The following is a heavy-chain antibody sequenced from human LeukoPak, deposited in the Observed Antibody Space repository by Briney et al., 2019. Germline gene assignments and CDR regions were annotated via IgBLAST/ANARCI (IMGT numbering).Heavy chain of an antibody. Sequence: SETLSLTCTVSGGSISSSSYYWGWIRQPPGKGLEWIGSIYYSGSTYYNPSLKSRVTISVDTSKNQFSLKLSSVTAADTAVYYCARRTSRYYYGMDVWGQGTTVTVSS. J-gene: IGHJ6*02. CDR2: IYYSGST. D-gene: IGHD2-2*01. CDR1: GGSISSSSYY. V-gene: IGHV4-39*07. CDR3: ARRTSRYYYGMDV.